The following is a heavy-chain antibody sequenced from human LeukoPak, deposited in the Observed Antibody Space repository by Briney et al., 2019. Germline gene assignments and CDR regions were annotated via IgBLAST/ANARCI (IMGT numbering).Heavy chain of an antibody. J-gene: IGHJ6*03. D-gene: IGHD3-3*01. V-gene: IGHV4-59*08. CDR2: IYYSGSS. Sequence: SGTLSLTCTVSGGTLNSYDWTWVRQPPGKGLEWIGYIYYSGSSNYNPSLKSRVTISVDTYKSQFSLKLSSVTAADTAVYYCARLKDFWSGYYGDYYYYYMDVWGKGTTVTVSS. CDR1: GGTLNSYD. CDR3: ARLKDFWSGYYGDYYYYYMDV.